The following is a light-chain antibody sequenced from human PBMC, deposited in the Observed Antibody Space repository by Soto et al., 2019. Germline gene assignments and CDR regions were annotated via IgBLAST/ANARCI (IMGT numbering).Light chain of an antibody. CDR2: AAS. V-gene: IGKV1-39*01. J-gene: IGKJ2*01. CDR3: QHSYSTPRGT. Sequence: DIQMTQSPSSLSASVGDRVTITCRASQSISSYLNWYQQKPGKAPKLLIYAASSLQSGVPSRFSGSGSGTDFTLTISSLQPEDFETYYCQHSYSTPRGTFGQGTKLEIK. CDR1: QSISSY.